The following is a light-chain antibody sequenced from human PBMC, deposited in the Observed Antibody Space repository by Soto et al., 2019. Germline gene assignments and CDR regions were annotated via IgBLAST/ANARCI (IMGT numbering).Light chain of an antibody. V-gene: IGKV1-5*01. CDR1: QNIGAW. CDR2: DTS. Sequence: DIQMTQSPSTLSASVGDRVTITCRASQNIGAWLAWYQQKPGQGPKLLIYDTSTRATGVPARFSGSRSGPEFTLTINSLQSEDFAIYYCQPYNNWPLTFGGGTKVESK. CDR3: QPYNNWPLT. J-gene: IGKJ4*01.